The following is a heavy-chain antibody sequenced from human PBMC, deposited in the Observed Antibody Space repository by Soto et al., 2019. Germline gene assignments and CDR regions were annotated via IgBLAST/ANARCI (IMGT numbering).Heavy chain of an antibody. CDR1: GFTFTRYS. J-gene: IGHJ4*02. CDR3: ARESEDLTSNFDY. V-gene: IGHV3-21*06. Sequence: SLRLSCAASGFTFTRYSMNWVRQAPGKGLEWVSSISSTTNYIYYGDSMKGRFPISRDNANNSLYLEMNSLRAEDTAVYYCARESEDLTSNFDYWGQGTLVTVSS. CDR2: ISSTTNYI.